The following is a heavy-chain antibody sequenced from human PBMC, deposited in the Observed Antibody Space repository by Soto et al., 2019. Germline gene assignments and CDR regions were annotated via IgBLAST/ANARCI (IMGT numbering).Heavy chain of an antibody. CDR3: ARDNFCSSTSCPDY. Sequence: EVQLVESGGGLVKPGGSLRLSCAASGFTFSSYSMNWVRQAPGKGLEWVSSISSSSSYIYYEDSVKGRFTISRDNAKNSRYLQMNSLRAEDTAVYYCARDNFCSSTSCPDYWGQGTMVTVSS. J-gene: IGHJ4*02. V-gene: IGHV3-21*01. D-gene: IGHD2-2*01. CDR1: GFTFSSYS. CDR2: ISSSSSYI.